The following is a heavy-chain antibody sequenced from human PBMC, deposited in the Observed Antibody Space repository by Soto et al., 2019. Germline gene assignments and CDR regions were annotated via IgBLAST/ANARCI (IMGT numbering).Heavy chain of an antibody. D-gene: IGHD1-26*01. CDR2: TYYRSKWST. CDR1: GDSVSSKSAA. Sequence: SPTLSLTGAISGDSVSSKSAAWNWIRQSPSRGLEWLGRTYYRSKWSTDYAISVKSRITINPDTSNNHFSLQLKSVTPEDTAVYYCTRGLSGSYDHWGQGTLVTVSS. J-gene: IGHJ5*02. CDR3: TRGLSGSYDH. V-gene: IGHV6-1*01.